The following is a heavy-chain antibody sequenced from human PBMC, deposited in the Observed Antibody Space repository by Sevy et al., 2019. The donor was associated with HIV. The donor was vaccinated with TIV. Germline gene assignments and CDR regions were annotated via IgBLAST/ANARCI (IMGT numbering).Heavy chain of an antibody. V-gene: IGHV1-2*02. J-gene: IGHJ4*02. CDR2: INPNRGGT. CDR3: ARDPTFYGDHEDY. Sequence: ASVKVSCKASGYTFTGYYMHWVRQAPGQGLEWMGWINPNRGGTNYAQKFQGRVTMTRDTSISTAYMELSRLRSDDTDVYYCARDPTFYGDHEDYWGQGTLVTVSS. D-gene: IGHD4-17*01. CDR1: GYTFTGYY.